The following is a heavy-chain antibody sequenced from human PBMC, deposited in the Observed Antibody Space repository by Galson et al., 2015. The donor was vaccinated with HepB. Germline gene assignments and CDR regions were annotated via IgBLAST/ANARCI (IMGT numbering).Heavy chain of an antibody. V-gene: IGHV3-33*01. CDR2: IWYDGSNK. CDR1: GLTFSSYG. CDR3: ARDLADTAMVTGYFQH. Sequence: SLRLSCAASGLTFSSYGMHWVRQAPGKGLEWVAVIWYDGSNKYYADSVKGRFTISRDNSKNTLYLQMNSLRAEDTAVYYCARDLADTAMVTGYFQHWGQGTLVTVSS. D-gene: IGHD5-18*01. J-gene: IGHJ1*01.